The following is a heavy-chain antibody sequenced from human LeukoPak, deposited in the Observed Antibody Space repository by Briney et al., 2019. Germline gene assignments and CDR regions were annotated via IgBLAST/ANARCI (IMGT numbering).Heavy chain of an antibody. CDR3: AREKSAVDY. J-gene: IGHJ4*02. Sequence: ASVTVSCMASGYTLTSYAISWVRQAPGQGLEGMGWISAYNGNTNYAQKLHGRVTIITNTSTSTNYMELRSLKSDDTAVYYCAREKSAVDYLGQGALVTVSS. CDR2: ISAYNGNT. CDR1: GYTLTSYA. V-gene: IGHV1-18*04.